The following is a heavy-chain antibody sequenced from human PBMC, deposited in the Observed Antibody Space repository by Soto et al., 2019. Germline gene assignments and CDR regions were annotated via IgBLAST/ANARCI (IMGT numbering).Heavy chain of an antibody. CDR1: GFKFEDQA. J-gene: IGHJ3*01. Sequence: PGGSLRLSCVASGFKFEDQAMHWVRQAPGKGPEWVSGMSWKGDRVGYADSVKGRFTISRDNVQNSLVLQMNSLRAEDTAFYFCVRDTYYDFWSGPGGPFDLWGPGTMVTVSS. D-gene: IGHD3-3*01. V-gene: IGHV3-9*01. CDR2: MSWKGDRV. CDR3: VRDTYYDFWSGPGGPFDL.